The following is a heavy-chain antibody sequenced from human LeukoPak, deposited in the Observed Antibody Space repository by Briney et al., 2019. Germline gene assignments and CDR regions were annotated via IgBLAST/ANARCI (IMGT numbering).Heavy chain of an antibody. CDR1: GGTFSSYA. Sequence: GSSVKVSCKASGGTFSSYAISWVRQAPGQGLEWMGGIIPIFGTANYAQKFQGRVTITADESTSTAYMELSSLRSEDTAVYYCARVPGDSPPRRFRDGYNYNYWGQGTLVTVSS. CDR3: ARVPGDSPPRRFRDGYNYNY. CDR2: IIPIFGTA. J-gene: IGHJ4*02. D-gene: IGHD5-24*01. V-gene: IGHV1-69*01.